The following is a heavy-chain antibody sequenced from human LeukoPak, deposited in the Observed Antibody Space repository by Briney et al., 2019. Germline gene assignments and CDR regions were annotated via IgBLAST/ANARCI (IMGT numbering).Heavy chain of an antibody. CDR1: GGTFSSYA. CDR2: IIPILGIA. Sequence: GASVKVSCKASGGTFSSYAISWVRQAPGQGLEWMGRIIPILGIANYAQKFQGRVTITADKSTSTAYMELSSLRSEDTAVYYCAKDRLVLRYFDWLTGLFDYWGQGTLVTVSS. J-gene: IGHJ4*02. CDR3: AKDRLVLRYFDWLTGLFDY. D-gene: IGHD3-9*01. V-gene: IGHV1-69*04.